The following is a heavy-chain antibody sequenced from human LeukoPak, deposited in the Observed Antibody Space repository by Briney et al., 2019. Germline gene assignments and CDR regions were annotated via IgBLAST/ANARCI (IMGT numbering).Heavy chain of an antibody. Sequence: GGSLRLSCAASGFTFSSYEMNWVRQAPGKGLEWVSYISSSGSTIYYADSVKGRFTISRDNAKNSLYLQMNSLRAEDTAVYYCARDHLETDYYGSGHNWFDPWGQGTLVTVSS. D-gene: IGHD3-10*01. J-gene: IGHJ5*02. CDR2: ISSSGSTI. CDR3: ARDHLETDYYGSGHNWFDP. CDR1: GFTFSSYE. V-gene: IGHV3-48*03.